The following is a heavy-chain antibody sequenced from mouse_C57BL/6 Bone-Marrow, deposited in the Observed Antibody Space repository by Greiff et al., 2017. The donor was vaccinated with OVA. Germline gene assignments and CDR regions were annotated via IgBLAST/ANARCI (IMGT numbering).Heavy chain of an antibody. V-gene: IGHV1-7*01. D-gene: IGHD2-4*01. CDR2: INPSSGYT. Sequence: VKLVESGAELAKPGASVKLSCKASGYTFTSYWMHWVKQRPGQGLEWIGYINPSSGYTKYNQKFKDKATLTADKSSSKAYMQLSSLTYEDSAVYYCTNYDHFDDWGTGTTLTVSS. CDR3: TNYDHFDD. J-gene: IGHJ2*01. CDR1: GYTFTSYW.